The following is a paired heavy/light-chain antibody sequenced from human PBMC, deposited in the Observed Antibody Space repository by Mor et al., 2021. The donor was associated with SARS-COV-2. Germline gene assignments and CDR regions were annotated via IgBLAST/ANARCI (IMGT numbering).Light chain of an antibody. CDR2: SAA. CDR3: QQADSFPLT. CDR1: QAIDNW. V-gene: IGKV1-12*01. Sequence: DIQMTQSPSSVSASVGDRVTITCRAGQAIDNWLAWYQQKPGKAPKLLIYSAASLQRGVPSRFSGSGSGTDFTLTISSLQPEDFATYYCQQADSFPLTFGGGTKVEIK. J-gene: IGKJ4*01.
Heavy chain of an antibody. D-gene: IGHD6-13*01. V-gene: IGHV1-8*01. CDR1: GYTFTSYD. CDR2: MSPNSGNT. CDR3: ARGPSSSSWFDP. J-gene: IGHJ5*02. Sequence: QVQLVQSGAEVKKPGASVKVSCKASGYTFTSYDVNWVRQAPGQGLEWMGWMSPNSGNTGYAQRFQGRITMTRNTSVSTAYMELSSLRSDDTAVYYCARGPSSSSWFDPWGQGTLVTVSS.